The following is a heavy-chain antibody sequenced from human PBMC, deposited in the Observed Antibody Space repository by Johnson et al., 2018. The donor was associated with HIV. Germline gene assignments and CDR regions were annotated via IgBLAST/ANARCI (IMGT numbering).Heavy chain of an antibody. Sequence: VQLVESGGGLVKPGESLRLSCAASGFTFSNYAMHWVRQAPGKGLEWVAVIWYDGSNKYYADSVKGRFTISRDNSKNTLYLQMNSLRAEDTAVYYCVKGIDSSSWYAFDIWGQGTMVTVSS. D-gene: IGHD6-13*01. CDR2: IWYDGSNK. CDR1: GFTFSNYA. V-gene: IGHV3-33*06. CDR3: VKGIDSSSWYAFDI. J-gene: IGHJ3*02.